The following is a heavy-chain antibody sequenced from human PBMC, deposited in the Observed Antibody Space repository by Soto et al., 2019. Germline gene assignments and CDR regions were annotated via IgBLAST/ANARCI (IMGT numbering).Heavy chain of an antibody. CDR2: IDTSGTT. V-gene: IGHV4-4*07. Sequence: QVQVHESGPGLVKPSETLSLTCTVSGGSISSYYCSWIREAAGKGLGWSGRIDTSGTTNYNPALKSRVTMSVDASKNQFSLNLSSVTAADTAVYYCARGPRGYVYYHGMDVWGQGTTVTVSS. J-gene: IGHJ6*02. D-gene: IGHD3-10*01. CDR3: ARGPRGYVYYHGMDV. CDR1: GGSISSYY.